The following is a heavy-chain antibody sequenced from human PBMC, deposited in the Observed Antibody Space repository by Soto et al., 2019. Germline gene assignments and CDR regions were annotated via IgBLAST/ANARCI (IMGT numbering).Heavy chain of an antibody. Sequence: ASVKVSCKVSGYTLTELSMHWVRQAPGKGLEWMGGFDPEDGETIYAQKFQGRVTMTEDTSTDTAYMELSSLRSEDTAVYYCAADLGYCDRSCSDYWGQGTLVTVSS. CDR1: GYTLTELS. CDR2: FDPEDGET. V-gene: IGHV1-24*01. J-gene: IGHJ4*02. D-gene: IGHD3-22*01. CDR3: AADLGYCDRSCSDY.